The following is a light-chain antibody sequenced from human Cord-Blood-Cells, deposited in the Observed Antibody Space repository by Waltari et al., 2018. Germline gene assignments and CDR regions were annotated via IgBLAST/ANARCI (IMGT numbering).Light chain of an antibody. J-gene: IGKJ4*01. V-gene: IGKV3-15*01. CDR1: PSVSSN. Sequence: EIVMTQSPATLPVSPGERATISCRASPSVSSNLAWYQQKPGQAPRLLIYGASTRATGIPARFSGSGSGTEFTLTISSLQSEDFAVYYCQQYNNWPLTFGGGTKVEIK. CDR2: GAS. CDR3: QQYNNWPLT.